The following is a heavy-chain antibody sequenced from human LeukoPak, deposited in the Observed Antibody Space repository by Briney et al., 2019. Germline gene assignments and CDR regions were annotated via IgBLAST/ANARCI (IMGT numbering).Heavy chain of an antibody. CDR3: ARITTYDRSGYYYHRIIDY. V-gene: IGHV4-31*03. J-gene: IGHJ4*02. Sequence: SETLSLTCTVSGGSISSGGYYWSWIRQHPGKGLEWIGYIYYSGSTYYNPSLKSRVTISVDTSKNQFSLKLSSVTAADTAVYYCARITTYDRSGYYYHRIIDYWGQGTLVTVSS. CDR1: GGSISSGGYY. D-gene: IGHD3-22*01. CDR2: IYYSGST.